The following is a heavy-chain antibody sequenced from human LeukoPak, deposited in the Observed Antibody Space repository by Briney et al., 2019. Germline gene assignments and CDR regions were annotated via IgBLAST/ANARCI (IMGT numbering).Heavy chain of an antibody. CDR1: GFTFSSYG. CDR3: ATNQALYYDILTGSAFDY. Sequence: GGSLRLSCAASGFTFSSYGMHWVRQAPGKGLEWVAFIRYDGSNKYYADSVKGRFTISRDNSKNTLYLQMNSLRAEDTAVYYCATNQALYYDILTGSAFDYWGQGTLVTVSS. D-gene: IGHD3-9*01. CDR2: IRYDGSNK. V-gene: IGHV3-30*02. J-gene: IGHJ4*02.